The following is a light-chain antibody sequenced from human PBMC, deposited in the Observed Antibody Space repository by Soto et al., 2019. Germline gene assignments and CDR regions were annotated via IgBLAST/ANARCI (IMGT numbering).Light chain of an antibody. CDR2: EVS. CDR3: CSYAGSSTLAV. CDR1: SSDVGSYNL. V-gene: IGLV2-23*02. Sequence: QPVLTQPASVSGSPGQSITISCTGTSSDVGSYNLVSWYQQHPTKAPKLMIYEVSKRPSGVSNRFSGSKSDNTASLTISGLQAEDEAEYYCCSYAGSSTLAVFGGGTQLTVL. J-gene: IGLJ7*01.